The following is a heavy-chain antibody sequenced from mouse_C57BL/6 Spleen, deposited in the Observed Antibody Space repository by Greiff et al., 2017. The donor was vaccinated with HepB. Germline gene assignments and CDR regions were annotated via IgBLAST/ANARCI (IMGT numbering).Heavy chain of an antibody. Sequence: QVQLQQSGPELVKPGASVKISCKASGYAFSSSWMNWVKQRPGKGLEWIGRIYPGDGDTNYNGKFKGKATLTADKSSSTAYMQLSSLTSEDSAVYFCARSGSGYDFDYWGQGTTLTVSS. CDR3: ARSGSGYDFDY. V-gene: IGHV1-82*01. J-gene: IGHJ2*01. D-gene: IGHD3-2*02. CDR1: GYAFSSSW. CDR2: IYPGDGDT.